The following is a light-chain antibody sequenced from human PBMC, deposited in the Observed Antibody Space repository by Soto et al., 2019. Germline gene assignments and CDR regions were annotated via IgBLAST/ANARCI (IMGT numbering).Light chain of an antibody. V-gene: IGKV3-20*01. Sequence: EIVLTHSPGTLSLSPGERATLSCRASQSVSSSYLAWYQQKPGQAPRLLIYGASSRATGIPDRFSGSGSGTDFTLTISRLEPEDFAVYYCQQYGSSLGTFGPGTKVDIK. CDR3: QQYGSSLGT. CDR1: QSVSSSY. J-gene: IGKJ3*01. CDR2: GAS.